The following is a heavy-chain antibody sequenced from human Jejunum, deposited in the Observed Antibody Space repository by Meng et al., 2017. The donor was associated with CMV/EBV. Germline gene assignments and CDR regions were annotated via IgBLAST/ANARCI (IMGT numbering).Heavy chain of an antibody. D-gene: IGHD3-22*01. V-gene: IGHV1-3*01. J-gene: IGHJ4*02. CDR3: AIDPSGYYYKF. CDR1: GYTFTTYA. CDR2: INVGNDNT. Sequence: SCKASGYTFTTYAMHWVRQAPGQGLEWMGWINVGNDNTKYSQRFQGRVTFTRDTSASTAYMELSSLRSEDAAVYYCAIDPSGYYYKFWGQG.